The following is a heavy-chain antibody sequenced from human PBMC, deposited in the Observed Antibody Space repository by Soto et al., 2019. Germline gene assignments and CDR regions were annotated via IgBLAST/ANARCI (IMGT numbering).Heavy chain of an antibody. J-gene: IGHJ5*02. Sequence: PSETLSLTCTVSGGSVSSCGHYWSWIRQPPGKELEWIAYIYHTGSTDYNPSLKSRATISIDMSKNHFSLRLDSVTAADTAVSYCARVRSDDVNTLDPLHIRAQGTSDP. D-gene: IGHD2-15*01. CDR3: ARVRSDDVNTLDPLHIRAQGTSDP. V-gene: IGHV4-61*03. CDR1: GGSVSSCGHY. CDR2: IYHTGST.